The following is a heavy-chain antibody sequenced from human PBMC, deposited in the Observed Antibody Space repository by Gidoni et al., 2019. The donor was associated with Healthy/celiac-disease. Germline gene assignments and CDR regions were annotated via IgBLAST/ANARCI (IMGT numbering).Heavy chain of an antibody. Sequence: QVQLQQWGAGLSKPSETMSLTCAVSGRSFSGYEWTWRRKPPGKGLEWLGEINHSGSTNYNPSLKSRFTISVDTSKIQFSLNLSSVTAADTAVYYCARVRRGGLRFLTPSQLVMDVWVQGTTVTVSS. CDR3: ARVRRGGLRFLTPSQLVMDV. CDR2: INHSGST. V-gene: IGHV4-34*01. D-gene: IGHD3-3*01. J-gene: IGHJ6*02. CDR1: GRSFSGYE.